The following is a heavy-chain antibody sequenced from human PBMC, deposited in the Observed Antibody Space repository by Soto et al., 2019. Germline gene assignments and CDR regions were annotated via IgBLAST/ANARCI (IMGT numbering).Heavy chain of an antibody. CDR3: ARDLGGWPDY. V-gene: IGHV1-3*01. CDR2: INAGNGNT. CDR1: GYTFTGYY. J-gene: IGHJ4*02. Sequence: ASVKVSCKASGYTFTGYYIHWVRQAPGQRLEWMGWINAGNGNTKYSQKFQGRVTITRDTSASTAYMELSSLRSEDTAVYYCARDLGGWPDYWGQGTRVTVSS. D-gene: IGHD2-15*01.